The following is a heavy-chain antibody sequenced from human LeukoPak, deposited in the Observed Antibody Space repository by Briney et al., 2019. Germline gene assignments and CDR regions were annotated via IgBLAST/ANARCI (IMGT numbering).Heavy chain of an antibody. CDR3: ARGLRFLEWFQWWFDP. CDR1: GYTFTSYG. D-gene: IGHD3-3*01. CDR2: ISTYNGNT. V-gene: IGHV1-18*01. Sequence: ASVKVSCKASGYTFTSYGISWVRQAPGQGLEWLGWISTYNGNTNYAQKLQGRVTMSTDTSTSTAYMELRSLRSDDTAVYYCARGLRFLEWFQWWFDPWGQGTLVTVSS. J-gene: IGHJ5*02.